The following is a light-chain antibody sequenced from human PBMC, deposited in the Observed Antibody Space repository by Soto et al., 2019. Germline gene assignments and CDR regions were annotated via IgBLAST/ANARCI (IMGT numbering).Light chain of an antibody. Sequence: EIGMTQSPATVSWSAGERVTLSVRASQSVTSNLAWYQQKPGQAPRLLIYDASNRATGIPVRFSGSGSGTDFTLTISSLEPEDFALYYCQQRNNWPITFGQGTRLE. CDR2: DAS. V-gene: IGKV3-11*01. J-gene: IGKJ5*01. CDR1: QSVTSN. CDR3: QQRNNWPIT.